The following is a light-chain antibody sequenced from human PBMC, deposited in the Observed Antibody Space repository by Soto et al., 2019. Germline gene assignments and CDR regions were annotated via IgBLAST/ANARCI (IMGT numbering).Light chain of an antibody. CDR3: QQYNNWPYT. J-gene: IGKJ2*01. V-gene: IGKV3-15*01. CDR2: GAS. Sequence: EIVMTQSPVTLSVSPGNRATLSCRASQSISNNLAWYQQKPGQAPRLLMYGASTRATGIPARFSASGSGTEFTLTISSLQSEDFALYYCQQYNNWPYTFAQGTKLEIK. CDR1: QSISNN.